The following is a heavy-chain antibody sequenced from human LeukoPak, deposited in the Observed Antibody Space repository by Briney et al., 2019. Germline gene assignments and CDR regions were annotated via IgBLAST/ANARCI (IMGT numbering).Heavy chain of an antibody. J-gene: IGHJ3*02. V-gene: IGHV4-59*01. CDR1: GGSISSYY. CDR2: IYYSGST. D-gene: IGHD5-24*01. CDR3: AGEEMATTGSAFDI. Sequence: PSETLSLTCTVSGGSISSYYWSWIRQPPGKGLEWIGYIYYSGSTNYNPSLKSRVTISVDTSKNQFSLKLSSVTAADTAVYYCAGEEMATTGSAFDIWGQGTMVTVSS.